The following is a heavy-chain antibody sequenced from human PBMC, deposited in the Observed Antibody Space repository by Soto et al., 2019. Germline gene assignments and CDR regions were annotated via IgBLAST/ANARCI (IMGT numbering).Heavy chain of an antibody. D-gene: IGHD3-22*01. V-gene: IGHV1-69*01. CDR2: IIPIFGTA. CDR1: GGTFSSYA. J-gene: IGHJ4*02. CDR3: ARGVRTYYDSSGYYGLDY. Sequence: QVQLVQSGAEVKKPGSSVKVSCKASGGTFSSYAISWVRQAPGQGLEWMGGIIPIFGTANYAQKFQGRVTITADESTSTAYMEPSSLRSEDTAVYYCARGVRTYYDSSGYYGLDYWGQGTLVTVSS.